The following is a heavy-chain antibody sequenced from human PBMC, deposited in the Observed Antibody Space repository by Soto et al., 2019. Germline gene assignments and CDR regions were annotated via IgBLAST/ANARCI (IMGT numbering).Heavy chain of an antibody. CDR2: VNTYKGNT. Sequence: QVQLVQSGAEVKKPGASVQVSCKASGYTFTDYGFTWVRQAPGQGLEWMGWVNTYKGNTNYAQNSQGRVTMTTDTSTSTSYMELRGLRSDDTALYYCARERGNYKYFDYWGQGTLVAVSS. V-gene: IGHV1-18*01. CDR3: ARERGNYKYFDY. D-gene: IGHD3-16*01. CDR1: GYTFTDYG. J-gene: IGHJ4*02.